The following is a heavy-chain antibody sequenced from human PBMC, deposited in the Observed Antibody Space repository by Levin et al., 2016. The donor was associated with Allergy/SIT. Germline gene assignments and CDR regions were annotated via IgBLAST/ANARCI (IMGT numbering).Heavy chain of an antibody. CDR2: ISSSSSYI. Sequence: GESLKISCAASGFTFSSYSMNWVRQAPGKGLEWVSSISSSSSYIYYADSVKGRFTISRDNAKNSLYLQMNSLRAEDTAVYYCASRGYSSGYYLVWGQGTLVTVSS. CDR3: ASRGYSSGYYLV. V-gene: IGHV3-21*01. J-gene: IGHJ4*02. D-gene: IGHD3-22*01. CDR1: GFTFSSYS.